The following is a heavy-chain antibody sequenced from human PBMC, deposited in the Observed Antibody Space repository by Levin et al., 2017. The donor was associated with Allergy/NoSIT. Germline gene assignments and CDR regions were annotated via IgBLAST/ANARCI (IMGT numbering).Heavy chain of an antibody. D-gene: IGHD4-17*01. CDR3: ARVNLDYGDYDA. V-gene: IGHV1-18*01. Sequence: ASVKVSCKASGYTFASFGITWLRQAPGQGLECMGWISTDNGNTKYAQKLQGRVTMTTDTSTGTAFMELGSLRSDDTAIYYCARVNLDYGDYDAWGQGTLVTVSS. J-gene: IGHJ5*02. CDR2: ISTDNGNT. CDR1: GYTFASFG.